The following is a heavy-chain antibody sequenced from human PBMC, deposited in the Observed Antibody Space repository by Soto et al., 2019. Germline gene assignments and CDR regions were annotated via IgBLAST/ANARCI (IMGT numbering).Heavy chain of an antibody. Sequence: SETLSLTCAVYGGSFSGYYWSWIRQPPGKGLEWIGEINHSGSTNYNPSLKSRVTISVDTSKNQFSLKLSSVTAADTAVYYCARGYYFDYWGQGTLVTVSS. CDR3: ARGYYFDY. CDR1: GGSFSGYY. J-gene: IGHJ4*02. V-gene: IGHV4-34*01. CDR2: INHSGST.